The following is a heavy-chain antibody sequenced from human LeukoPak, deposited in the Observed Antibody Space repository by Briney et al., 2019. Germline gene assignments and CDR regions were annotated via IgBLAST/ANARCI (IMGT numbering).Heavy chain of an antibody. Sequence: SETLSLTCTVSGDSISSSRSYWGWIRQPPGKGLEWIGSIFYSGSTYYNPSLKSRVTISIVASKNQFSLKLSSVTAADTAVYYCARGLWFDPWGQGTLVTVSS. J-gene: IGHJ5*02. CDR2: IFYSGST. CDR1: GDSISSSRSY. CDR3: ARGLWFDP. V-gene: IGHV4-39*02.